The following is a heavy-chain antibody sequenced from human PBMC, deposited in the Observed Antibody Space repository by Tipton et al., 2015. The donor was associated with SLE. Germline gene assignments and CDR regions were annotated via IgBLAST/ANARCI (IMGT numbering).Heavy chain of an antibody. J-gene: IGHJ6*02. V-gene: IGHV4-59*08. CDR2: SYYNGNT. D-gene: IGHD2-21*02. Sequence: TLSLTCTVSGGSIISYYWTWIRQPPGKGLEWIGFSYYNGNTKSNPSLKSRVIISVDPAKNQFSLKMTSVTAADTAVYYCARGMVTWRGAILGVDVWGQGTTVTVSS. CDR1: GGSIISYY. CDR3: ARGMVTWRGAILGVDV.